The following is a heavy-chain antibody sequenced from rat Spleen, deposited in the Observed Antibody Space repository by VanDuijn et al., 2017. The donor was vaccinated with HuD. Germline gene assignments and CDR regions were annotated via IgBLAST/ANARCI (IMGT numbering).Heavy chain of an antibody. Sequence: EVQLVESGGGLVQPGRSLKLSCVASGFTFNNYWMSWIRQAPGEGLEWVSSISPDGGSSYYPDSVKGRFTISRDNAENTVYLQMNSLRSEDTATYYCGKDMNYYSTYPFYVMGAWGQGASVTVSS. CDR3: GKDMNYYSTYPFYVMGA. CDR2: ISPDGGSS. D-gene: IGHD1-2*01. CDR1: GFTFNNYW. V-gene: IGHV5-58*01. J-gene: IGHJ4*01.